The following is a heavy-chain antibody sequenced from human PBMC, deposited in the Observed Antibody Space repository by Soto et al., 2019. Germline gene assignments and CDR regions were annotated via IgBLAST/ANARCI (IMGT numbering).Heavy chain of an antibody. CDR1: GFSFSNGW. CDR2: IKSKTDGGTT. V-gene: IGHV3-15*05. D-gene: IGHD1-26*01. CDR3: TTEEWE. J-gene: IGHJ4*02. Sequence: ELQLVESGGGLVKPXXSXRLSCAASGFSFSNGWMSWVRQAPGKGLEWVGRIKSKTDGGTTDYAAPVKGRFTISRDESKNTLYLQMNSLKSEDTAVYYCTTEEWEWGQGTLVTVSS.